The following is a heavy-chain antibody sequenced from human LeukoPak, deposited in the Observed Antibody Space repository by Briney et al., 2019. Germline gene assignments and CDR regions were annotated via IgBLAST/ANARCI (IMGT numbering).Heavy chain of an antibody. CDR1: GFTFSSYD. J-gene: IGHJ5*02. Sequence: GGSLRLSCAASGFTFSSYDFNWVRQAPGKGLEWVSYISSSGRTIYYADSVKGRFTISGDNAKNTLYLQMNSLRAEDTAVYYCARAREGGFDPWGQGTLVTVSS. V-gene: IGHV3-48*03. D-gene: IGHD3-16*01. CDR2: ISSSGRTI. CDR3: ARAREGGFDP.